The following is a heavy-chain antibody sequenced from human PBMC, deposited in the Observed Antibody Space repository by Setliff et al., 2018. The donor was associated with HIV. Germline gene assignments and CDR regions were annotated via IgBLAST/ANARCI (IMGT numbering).Heavy chain of an antibody. Sequence: PGGSLRLSRAASGFTFSSYGMHWVRQAPGKGLEWVAFIRYDGSNKYYADSVKGRFTISRDNSKNTLYLQMNSLRAEDTAVYYCAKDRYYDSSGSPFDYWGQGTLVTVSS. CDR1: GFTFSSYG. D-gene: IGHD3-22*01. V-gene: IGHV3-30*02. J-gene: IGHJ4*02. CDR3: AKDRYYDSSGSPFDY. CDR2: IRYDGSNK.